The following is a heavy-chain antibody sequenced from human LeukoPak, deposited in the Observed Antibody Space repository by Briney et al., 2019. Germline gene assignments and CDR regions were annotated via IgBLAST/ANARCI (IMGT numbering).Heavy chain of an antibody. CDR1: GFTVSSNY. J-gene: IGHJ3*02. CDR2: IYSGGST. V-gene: IGHV3-53*01. Sequence: GGSLRLSCAASGFTVSSNYMSWVRQAPGKGLEWVSVIYSGGSTYYADSVKGRFTISRDNSKNTLYLQMNSLRAEDTAVYYCARGAPSRHDAFDIWGQGTMVTVSS. CDR3: ARGAPSRHDAFDI.